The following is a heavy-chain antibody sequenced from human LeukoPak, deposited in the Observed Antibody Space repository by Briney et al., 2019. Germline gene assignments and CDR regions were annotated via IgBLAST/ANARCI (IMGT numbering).Heavy chain of an antibody. V-gene: IGHV3-7*01. CDR3: ARDLVYYDILTGYRLDY. CDR2: IKQDGSEK. D-gene: IGHD3-9*01. Sequence: GGSLRLSCAASGFTFSSYWMSWVRQAPGKGLEWVANIKQDGSEKYYVDSVKGRSTISRDNAKNSLYLQMNSLRAEDTAVYYCARDLVYYDILTGYRLDYWGQGTLVTVSS. CDR1: GFTFSSYW. J-gene: IGHJ4*02.